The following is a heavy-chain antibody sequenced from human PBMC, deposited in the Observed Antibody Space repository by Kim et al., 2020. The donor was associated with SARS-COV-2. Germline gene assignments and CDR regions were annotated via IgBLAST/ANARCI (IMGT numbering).Heavy chain of an antibody. CDR2: IYRGGQT. D-gene: IGHD2-2*01. J-gene: IGHJ4*02. Sequence: GGSLRLSCAASGFTVSNSYMNWVRQAPGKGLEWVSVIYRGGQTYYADSVKGRVTVSRDNFKNALFLQMNSLRAEDTATYYCARRSNTNGSHDAWGQGTLV. CDR3: ARRSNTNGSHDA. CDR1: GFTVSNSY. V-gene: IGHV3-53*01.